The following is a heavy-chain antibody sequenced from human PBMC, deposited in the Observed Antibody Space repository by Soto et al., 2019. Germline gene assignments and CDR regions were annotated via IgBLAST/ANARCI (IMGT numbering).Heavy chain of an antibody. CDR3: ARGKEYYYYVMDV. J-gene: IGHJ6*02. CDR2: INHSGST. Sequence: SETLSLTCAVYGGSFSGYYWSWIRQPPGKGLEWIGEINHSGSTNYNPSLKSRVAISVDTSKNQFSLKLSSVTAADTAVYYCARGKEYYYYVMDVWGQWSTVTVSS. CDR1: GGSFSGYY. V-gene: IGHV4-34*01.